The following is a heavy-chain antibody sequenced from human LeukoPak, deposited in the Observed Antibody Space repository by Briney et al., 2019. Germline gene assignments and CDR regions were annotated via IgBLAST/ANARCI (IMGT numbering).Heavy chain of an antibody. V-gene: IGHV1-69*13. Sequence: SVKVSCKASGGTFSSYAINWVRQAPGQGLEWMGGIIPIFGTTNYAQKFQGRVTITADESTGTAYMELSSLRSEDTAVYYCARGIAAAGLPSGYWGQGTLVTVSS. CDR3: ARGIAAAGLPSGY. D-gene: IGHD6-13*01. J-gene: IGHJ4*02. CDR1: GGTFSSYA. CDR2: IIPIFGTT.